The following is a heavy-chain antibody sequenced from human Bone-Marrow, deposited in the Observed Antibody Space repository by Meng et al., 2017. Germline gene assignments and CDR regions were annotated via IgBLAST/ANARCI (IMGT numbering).Heavy chain of an antibody. V-gene: IGHV4-4*02. CDR2: IYHSGRT. D-gene: IGHD2-15*01. J-gene: IGHJ4*02. CDR1: GGSISSTNW. Sequence: QVQLQESGPGLVKPSGTLSLTCTVSGGSISSTNWWILVRQPPGEGLEWIGEIYHSGRTNHNPSLKSRVTISLDKSKNQFSLKLSSVTAADTAVYYCARVGACSGGSCYFRLFDYWGQGTLVTVSS. CDR3: ARVGACSGGSCYFRLFDY.